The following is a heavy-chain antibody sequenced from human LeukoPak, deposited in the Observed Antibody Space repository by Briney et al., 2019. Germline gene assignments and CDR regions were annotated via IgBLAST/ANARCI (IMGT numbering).Heavy chain of an antibody. J-gene: IGHJ4*02. CDR1: GFTLSSYS. CDR2: ISSSSSSYI. CDR3: ARDVAPYDYVWGSYLPEQPLDNPLDY. D-gene: IGHD3-16*02. Sequence: GGSLRLSCAASGFTLSSYSMNWVRQAPGKGLEWVSSISSSSSSYIYYADSVKGRFTISRDNAKNSLYLQMNSLRAEDTAVYYCARDVAPYDYVWGSYLPEQPLDNPLDYWGQGTLVTVSS. V-gene: IGHV3-21*01.